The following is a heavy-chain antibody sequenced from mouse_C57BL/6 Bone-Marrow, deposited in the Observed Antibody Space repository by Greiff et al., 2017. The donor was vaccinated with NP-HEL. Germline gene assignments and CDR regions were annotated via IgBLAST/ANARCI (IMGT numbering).Heavy chain of an antibody. Sequence: QVQLQQPGAELVKPGASVKLSCKASGYTFTSYWMHWVKQRPGQGLEWIGMIHPNSGSTNYNEKFKSKATLTVDKSSSTAYMQLSSLTSEDSAVYYCARRTFYYYGSSGFDYWGQGTTLTVSS. CDR1: GYTFTSYW. V-gene: IGHV1-64*01. CDR2: IHPNSGST. J-gene: IGHJ2*01. D-gene: IGHD1-1*01. CDR3: ARRTFYYYGSSGFDY.